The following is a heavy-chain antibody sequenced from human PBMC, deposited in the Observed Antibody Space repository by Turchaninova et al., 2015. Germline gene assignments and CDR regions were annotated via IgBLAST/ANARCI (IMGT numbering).Heavy chain of an antibody. J-gene: IGHJ3*01. CDR2: IFTAYKGGST. CDR1: GFTVRNNF. CDR3: ARTVRRDGNNFDGFNA. V-gene: IGHV3-53*04. D-gene: IGHD5-24*01. Sequence: EVQLVESGGGLVRPGGSLRLSCAVSGFTVRNNFMSWVRQAPGKGLEWVSIIFTAYKGGSTYYADAVRGRFTTPKHSSENTLYIQMESLRSEETAVYYGARTVRRDGNNFDGFNAWGHGTMVTVSS.